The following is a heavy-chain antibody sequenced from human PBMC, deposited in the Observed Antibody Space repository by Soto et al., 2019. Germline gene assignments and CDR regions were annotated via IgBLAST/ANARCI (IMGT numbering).Heavy chain of an antibody. CDR2: VTGNGGAT. CDR3: ARLPSSGSSYNPLDY. D-gene: IGHD3-10*01. V-gene: IGHV3-23*01. J-gene: IGHJ4*02. CDR1: GFTFSSHA. Sequence: GGSLRLSCAASGFTFSSHAMSWVRQTPGKGLEWVSGVTGNGGATFYADSVKGRFTISRDNSKNTLFLQMNSLRAEDTALYYCARLPSSGSSYNPLDYWGQGTLVTVSS.